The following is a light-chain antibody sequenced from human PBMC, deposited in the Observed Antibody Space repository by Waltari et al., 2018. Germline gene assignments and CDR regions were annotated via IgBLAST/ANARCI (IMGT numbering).Light chain of an antibody. J-gene: IGKJ2*01. CDR3: QQYETSPYT. V-gene: IGKV4-1*01. CDR2: WAS. Sequence: DIVMTQSPESLDVSLGERATIHCKFSQNVLSISDNKYYLAWYQQKPGQPPRLLIYWASIRESGVPDRFSASGSGTDFTLTISSLQAADVGVYFCQQYETSPYTFGQGTRLEIK. CDR1: QNVLSISDNKYY.